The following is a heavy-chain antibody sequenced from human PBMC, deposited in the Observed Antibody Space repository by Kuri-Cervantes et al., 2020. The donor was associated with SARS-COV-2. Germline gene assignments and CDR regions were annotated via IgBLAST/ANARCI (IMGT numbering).Heavy chain of an antibody. V-gene: IGHV3-23*01. Sequence: GESLKISCTASGFTFGDYAMSWVRQAPGKGLEWVSAISGSGGSTYYADSVKGRFTISRDNSKNTLYLQMNSLRAEDTAVYYCAKDRDRGSNYDAFDIWGQGTMVTVSS. CDR2: ISGSGGST. CDR3: AKDRDRGSNYDAFDI. J-gene: IGHJ3*02. D-gene: IGHD1-26*01. CDR1: GFTFGDYA.